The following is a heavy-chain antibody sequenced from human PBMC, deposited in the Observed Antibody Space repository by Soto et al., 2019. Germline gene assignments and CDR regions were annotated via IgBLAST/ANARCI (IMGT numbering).Heavy chain of an antibody. CDR2: IYYSGST. D-gene: IGHD2-2*01. CDR1: GGSIRSGGYY. Sequence: TLSLPCTVSGGSIRSGGYYWSWIRQHPGKDLEWIGYIYYSGSTYYNPSLKSRVTRSVDTSKNQFSLTLSSVTAAGTHVYYGGSCALPHGYQLLVGRNWYFDLWGRGPLVTVSS. J-gene: IGHJ2*01. CDR3: GSCALPHGYQLLVGRNWYFDL. V-gene: IGHV4-31*03.